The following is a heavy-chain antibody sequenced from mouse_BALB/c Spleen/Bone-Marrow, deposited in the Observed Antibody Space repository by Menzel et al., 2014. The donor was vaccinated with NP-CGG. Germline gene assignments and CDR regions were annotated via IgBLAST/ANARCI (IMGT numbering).Heavy chain of an antibody. CDR3: AREFHCYDDAFDY. CDR2: ISYDGSN. J-gene: IGHJ2*01. CDR1: GYPFTSGYF. V-gene: IGHV3-6*02. Sequence: EVKLMESGAGLVKPSQSLSLTCSVTGYPFTSGYFWKWIRQLPGNKPEWVAYISYDGSNNYNPSLKNRISITRDTSQNQFFQMLNSESTEDTAKYYSAREFHCYDDAFDYWGQGTPLTVSS. D-gene: IGHD1-2*01.